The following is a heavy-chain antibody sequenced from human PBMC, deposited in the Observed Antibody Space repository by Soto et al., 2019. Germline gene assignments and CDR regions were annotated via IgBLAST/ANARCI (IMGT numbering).Heavy chain of an antibody. CDR2: IYWDDDK. CDR1: GFSLSTSGVG. D-gene: IGHD6-13*01. V-gene: IGHV2-5*02. CDR3: AHSYSSSWYYGPFDD. Sequence: QITLKESGPKLVKPTQTLTLTCTFSGFSLSTSGVGGGGIRQPPGKALEWLALIYWDDDKRYSPSLKSSLTITKDTCKNQVVLTMTNMDPVDTATYSSAHSYSSSWYYGPFDDWGQGTLVTVSS. J-gene: IGHJ4*02.